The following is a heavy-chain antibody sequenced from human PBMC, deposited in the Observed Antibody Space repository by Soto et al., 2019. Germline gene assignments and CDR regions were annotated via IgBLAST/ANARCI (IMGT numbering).Heavy chain of an antibody. V-gene: IGHV1-3*01. D-gene: IGHD3-22*01. Sequence: QVQLVQSGAEVRKPGASVKVSCKASGYTFSDYTIQWVRQAPGQRLEWLGWINADNRNTRYSQRFQDRVTITSDTSATTAYMELYSLRSEDTAVYYCARGGYPSRYYYYMDVWGEGTTVTVSS. CDR2: INADNRNT. CDR1: GYTFSDYT. J-gene: IGHJ6*03. CDR3: ARGGYPSRYYYYMDV.